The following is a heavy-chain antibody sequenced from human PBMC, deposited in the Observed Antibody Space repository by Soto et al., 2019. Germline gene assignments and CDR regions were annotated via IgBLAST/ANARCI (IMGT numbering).Heavy chain of an antibody. D-gene: IGHD1-1*01. CDR3: ARRSGTTIFDF. CDR1: GYTFSNYG. V-gene: IGHV1-18*04. J-gene: IGHJ4*02. CDR2: IRVYSGDT. Sequence: QVQLVQSGAEVKKSGASVKVSCKASGYTFSNYGIIWVRQAPGQGLEWMGWIRVYSGDTHYAQNFRGRVTMTADTSTTTAYMDLSNLTSDDTAVYFCARRSGTTIFDFWGPGTLVTVSS.